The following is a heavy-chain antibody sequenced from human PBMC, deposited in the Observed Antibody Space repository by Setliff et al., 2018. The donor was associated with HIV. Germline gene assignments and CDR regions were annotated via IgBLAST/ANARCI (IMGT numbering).Heavy chain of an antibody. Sequence: SETLSLTCTVSGGSISSNIYFWGWARQPPGKGLEWLGHIYNTGRTYDNPTLKSRVTISVDTSKNQFSLELTSVTAADTAVFYCVRVSSSGYYGEGAFDIWGQGTVVTVSS. CDR2: IYNTGRT. CDR1: GGSISSNIYF. D-gene: IGHD3-22*01. CDR3: VRVSSSGYYGEGAFDI. J-gene: IGHJ3*02. V-gene: IGHV4-39*07.